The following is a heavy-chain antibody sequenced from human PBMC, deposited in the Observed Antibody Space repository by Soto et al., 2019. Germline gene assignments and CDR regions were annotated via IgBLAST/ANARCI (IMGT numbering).Heavy chain of an antibody. J-gene: IGHJ5*02. Sequence: ASVKVSCKTSGYTFSDYYIHWVRQAPGQGLEWMGWINPNTGSTNYAQKFQGRVTMSTDTSISTAYMEVSRLRSDDTALYFCTRVPCIIGTCQSWSWFGPWGQGTLVTVSS. V-gene: IGHV1-2*02. CDR2: INPNTGST. CDR3: TRVPCIIGTCQSWSWFGP. CDR1: GYTFSDYY. D-gene: IGHD3-3*02.